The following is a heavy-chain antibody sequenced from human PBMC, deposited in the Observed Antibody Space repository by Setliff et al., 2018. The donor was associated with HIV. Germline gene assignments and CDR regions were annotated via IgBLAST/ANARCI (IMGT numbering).Heavy chain of an antibody. CDR2: MYPGDSDT. Sequence: PGESLKISCKTSGYTFTGYWIGWVRQMPGKGLEWMGIMYPGDSDTRYSPSFQGQVTFSADKSISTAFLQWSSLKASDTAIYYRARRRTSDYDFDYWGQGTLVTVSS. D-gene: IGHD4-17*01. CDR1: GYTFTGYW. V-gene: IGHV5-51*01. CDR3: ARRRTSDYDFDY. J-gene: IGHJ4*02.